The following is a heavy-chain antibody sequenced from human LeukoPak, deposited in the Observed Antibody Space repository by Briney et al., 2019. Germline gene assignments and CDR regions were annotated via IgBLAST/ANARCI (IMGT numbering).Heavy chain of an antibody. J-gene: IGHJ5*02. Sequence: SETLSLTCTVSGDSISSSGYYWGWIRQPPGKGLEWIGSVYYSGNTYYNPSLKSRVTISVDTSKNQFSLKLSSVTAADTAVYYCARDPREQQPGTWGQGTLVTVSS. CDR1: GDSISSSGYY. D-gene: IGHD6-13*01. CDR2: VYYSGNT. CDR3: ARDPREQQPGT. V-gene: IGHV4-39*07.